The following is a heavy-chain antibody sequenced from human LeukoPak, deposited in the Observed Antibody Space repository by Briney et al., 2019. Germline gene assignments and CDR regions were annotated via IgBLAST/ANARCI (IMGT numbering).Heavy chain of an antibody. CDR3: AKTYYYDSAGPTGMAV. J-gene: IGHJ6*02. V-gene: IGHV3-33*06. D-gene: IGHD3-22*01. CDR2: IWYDGSHQ. CDR1: GFPFSGSG. Sequence: PGGSLRLSCAASGFPFSGSGMHWVRQAPGKGLEWVAVIWYDGSHQYYADSVKGRFTISRDNSKNTLDLQMNSLRVEDTAVYYCAKTYYYDSAGPTGMAVWGQGTTVTVS.